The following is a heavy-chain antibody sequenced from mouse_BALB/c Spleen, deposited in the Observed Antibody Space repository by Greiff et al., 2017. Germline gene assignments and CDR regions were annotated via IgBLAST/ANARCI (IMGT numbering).Heavy chain of an antibody. D-gene: IGHD2-1*01. Sequence: VQRVESGAELVRPGVSVKISCKGSGYTFTDYAMHWVKQSHAKSLEWIGVISTYYGDASYNQKFKGKATMTVDKSSSTAYMELARLTSEDSAIYYCARGGNYWYFDVWGAGTTVTVSS. CDR2: ISTYYGDA. J-gene: IGHJ1*01. CDR3: ARGGNYWYFDV. V-gene: IGHV1S137*01. CDR1: GYTFTDYA.